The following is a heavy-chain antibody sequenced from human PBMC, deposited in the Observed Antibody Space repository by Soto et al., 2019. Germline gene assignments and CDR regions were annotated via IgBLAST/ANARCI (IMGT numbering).Heavy chain of an antibody. Sequence: LSLTCTVTGGSISSGYNSWSWIRQPPEKGLEWIGYIYHSVSTYYNPSLKSRVTISVDRSKNQFSLKLSSVTAADTALYYCVKEMTTLFFDYWGQGTLVTVSA. J-gene: IGHJ4*02. CDR1: GGSISSGYNS. V-gene: IGHV4-30-2*01. CDR3: VKEMTTLFFDY. D-gene: IGHD4-4*01. CDR2: IYHSVST.